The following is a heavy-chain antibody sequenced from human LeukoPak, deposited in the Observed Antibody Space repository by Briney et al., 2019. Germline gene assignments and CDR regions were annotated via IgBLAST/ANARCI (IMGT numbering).Heavy chain of an antibody. CDR2: IKQDGSER. D-gene: IGHD3-10*01. Sequence: GGSLRLSCAASGFTFSSYWMSRVRQAPGKGLEWVANIKQDGSERYYVDSVKGRFTISRDNAKNSLYLQMNSLRAEDTAVYYCASFLMVRGVLFDYWGQGTLVTVSS. V-gene: IGHV3-7*01. CDR3: ASFLMVRGVLFDY. J-gene: IGHJ4*02. CDR1: GFTFSSYW.